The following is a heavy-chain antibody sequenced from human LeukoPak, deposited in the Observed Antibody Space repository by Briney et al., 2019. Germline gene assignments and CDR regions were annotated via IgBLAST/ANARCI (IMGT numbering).Heavy chain of an antibody. V-gene: IGHV3-30*02. CDR1: GFTFSSYG. CDR3: ARDGDY. CDR2: IRYDGSNN. Sequence: GGSLRLSCAASGFTFSSYGMHWVRQAPGRGLEWVAFIRYDGSNNYYTDSVKGRFTISRDNSKNTLYLQMNSLRAEDTAVYYCARDGDYWGQGTLVTVSS. J-gene: IGHJ4*02.